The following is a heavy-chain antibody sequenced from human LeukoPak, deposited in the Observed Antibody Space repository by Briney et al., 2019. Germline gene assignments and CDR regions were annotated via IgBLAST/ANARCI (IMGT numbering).Heavy chain of an antibody. J-gene: IGHJ5*02. D-gene: IGHD1-14*01. CDR3: ARAHRAAYDP. Sequence: GGSLRLSCAASGFTFSSYGMHWVRQAPGKGLEWVSSTSSSSSYIYYADSVKGRFTISRDNAKNSLYLQMNSLRAEDTAVYYCARAHRAAYDPWGQGTLVTVSS. V-gene: IGHV3-21*01. CDR2: TSSSSSYI. CDR1: GFTFSSYG.